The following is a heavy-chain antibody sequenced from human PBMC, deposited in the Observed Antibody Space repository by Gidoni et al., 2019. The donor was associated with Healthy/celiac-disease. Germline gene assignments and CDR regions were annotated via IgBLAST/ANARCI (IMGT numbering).Heavy chain of an antibody. CDR1: GGSISSSNW. CDR2: IYHSGST. CDR3: ARVVQPTIGSIAVAGRGWFDP. V-gene: IGHV4-4*02. J-gene: IGHJ5*02. D-gene: IGHD6-19*01. Sequence: QVQLQESGPGLVKPSGTLSLTCAVSGGSISSSNWWSWVRQPPGKGLWWIGEIYHSGSTNYNPSLKIRVTISVDKSKNQFSLKLSSVTAADTAVYYCARVVQPTIGSIAVAGRGWFDPWGQGTLVTVSS.